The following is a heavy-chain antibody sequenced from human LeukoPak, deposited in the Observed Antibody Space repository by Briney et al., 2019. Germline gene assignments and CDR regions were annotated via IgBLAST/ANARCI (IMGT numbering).Heavy chain of an antibody. J-gene: IGHJ4*02. CDR1: GGSISSYY. D-gene: IGHD3-10*01. Sequence: PSETLSLTCTVSGGSISSYYWSWIRQPPGKGLEWIGYIYYSGSTYYNPSLKSRVTISVDTSKNQFSLKLSSVTAADTAVYYCARWGETDYWGQGTLVTVSS. V-gene: IGHV4-59*08. CDR3: ARWGETDY. CDR2: IYYSGST.